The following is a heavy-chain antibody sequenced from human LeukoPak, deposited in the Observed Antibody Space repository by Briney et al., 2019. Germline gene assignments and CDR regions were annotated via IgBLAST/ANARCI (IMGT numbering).Heavy chain of an antibody. Sequence: SSSSYIYYADSVKGRFTISRDNAKNSLYLQMNSLRAEDTAVYYCARDLYYYDSSGYGMDVWGQGTTVTVSS. J-gene: IGHJ6*02. V-gene: IGHV3-21*01. CDR2: SSSSYI. D-gene: IGHD3-22*01. CDR3: ARDLYYYDSSGYGMDV.